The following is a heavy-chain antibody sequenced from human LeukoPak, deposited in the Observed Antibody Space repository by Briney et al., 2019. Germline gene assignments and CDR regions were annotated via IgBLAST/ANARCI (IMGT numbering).Heavy chain of an antibody. J-gene: IGHJ4*02. CDR1: GGSISSYY. CDR3: ARVGSPWEPPPSYCDY. CDR2: IYYSGST. V-gene: IGHV4-59*01. Sequence: SETLSLTCTVSGGSISSYYWSWIRQPPGKGLEWIGYIYYSGSTNYNPSLKSRVTISVDTSKNQFSLKLSSVTAADTAVYYCARVGSPWEPPPSYCDYWGQGTLVTVSS. D-gene: IGHD1-26*01.